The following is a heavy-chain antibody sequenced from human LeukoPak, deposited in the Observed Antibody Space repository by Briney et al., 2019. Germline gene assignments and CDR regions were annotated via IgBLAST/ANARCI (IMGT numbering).Heavy chain of an antibody. V-gene: IGHV3-7*03. Sequence: PGGSLRLSCAASGFTFSSYWMTWVRQAPGKGLEWAANINQDGSERNYVDSVKGRFTISRDNAKNSLYLQMNTLRDEDTAVYYCATGAGCGYWGQGTLVTVSS. CDR2: INQDGSER. CDR3: ATGAGCGY. CDR1: GFTFSSYW. J-gene: IGHJ4*02. D-gene: IGHD6-19*01.